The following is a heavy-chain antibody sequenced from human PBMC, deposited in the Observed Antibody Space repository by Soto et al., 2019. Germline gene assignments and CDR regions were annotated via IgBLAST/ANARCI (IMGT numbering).Heavy chain of an antibody. CDR3: VKKIAGTTTSGAYWYFDV. CDR2: VSGGGDAT. D-gene: IGHD1-26*01. V-gene: IGHV3-23*01. J-gene: IGHJ2*01. Sequence: EVQLLESGGGLVQPGGSLRLSCAASGFTFSSFAMNWVRQAPGKGLEWVSGVSGGGDATFYADSVKGRFTISRVQSKNTLYLQMNRLRAEDTAVYYCVKKIAGTTTSGAYWYFDVWGRCTLVTVSS. CDR1: GFTFSSFA.